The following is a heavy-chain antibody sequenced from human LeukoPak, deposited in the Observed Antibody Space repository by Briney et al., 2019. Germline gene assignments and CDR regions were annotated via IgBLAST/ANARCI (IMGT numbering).Heavy chain of an antibody. J-gene: IGHJ4*02. CDR1: GGSFSGYY. V-gene: IGHV4-34*01. CDR2: INHSGST. CDR3: ASRTGYYSSHYFDY. D-gene: IGHD3/OR15-3a*01. Sequence: RASETLSLTCAVYGGSFSGYYWSWIRQPPGKGLEWLGEINHSGSTNYNPPLKSRVTISVDTSKNQFSLKLSSVTAADTAVYYCASRTGYYSSHYFDYWGQGTLVTVSS.